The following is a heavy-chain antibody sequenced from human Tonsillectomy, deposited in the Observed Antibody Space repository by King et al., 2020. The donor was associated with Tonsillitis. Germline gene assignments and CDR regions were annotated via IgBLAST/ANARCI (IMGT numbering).Heavy chain of an antibody. J-gene: IGHJ4*02. D-gene: IGHD1-26*01. V-gene: IGHV4-59*01. CDR2: IYYSGST. Sequence: VQLQESGPGLVKPSETLSLTCTVSGGSISSYYWNWIRQPPGKELEWIGYIYYSGSTNYNPSLKSRLTISVDTSQNQFSLKLTSVTAADTAVYYCARGGRDSGSPGRVDYWGQGTLVTVSS. CDR1: GGSISSYY. CDR3: ARGGRDSGSPGRVDY.